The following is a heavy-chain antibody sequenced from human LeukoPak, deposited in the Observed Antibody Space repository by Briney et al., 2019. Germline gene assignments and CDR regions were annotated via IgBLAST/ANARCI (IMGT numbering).Heavy chain of an antibody. CDR1: GYSISSGYY. CDR2: IYHSGST. Sequence: SETLSLTCAVSGYSISSGYYWGWIRQPPGKGLEWIGSIYHSGSTYYNPSLTSRVTISGDTSKNQFSLKLSSVTAADTAVYYCARERPDYGDFDYWGQGTLVTVSS. J-gene: IGHJ4*02. D-gene: IGHD4-17*01. V-gene: IGHV4-38-2*02. CDR3: ARERPDYGDFDY.